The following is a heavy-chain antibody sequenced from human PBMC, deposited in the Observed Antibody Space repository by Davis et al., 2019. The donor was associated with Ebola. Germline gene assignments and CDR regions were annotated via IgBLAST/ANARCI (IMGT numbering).Heavy chain of an antibody. Sequence: ASVKVSCKASGYTFTSYYMHWVRQAPGQGLEWMGIINPSGGSTSYAQKFQGRVTMTRDTSTGTVYMELSSLRSEDTAVYYCARVAMVRGVQYYYYGMDVWGQGTTVTVSS. CDR2: INPSGGST. CDR3: ARVAMVRGVQYYYYGMDV. CDR1: GYTFTSYY. D-gene: IGHD3-10*01. J-gene: IGHJ6*02. V-gene: IGHV1-46*01.